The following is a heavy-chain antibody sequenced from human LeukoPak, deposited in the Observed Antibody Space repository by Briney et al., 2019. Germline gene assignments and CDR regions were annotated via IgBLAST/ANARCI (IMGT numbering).Heavy chain of an antibody. D-gene: IGHD2-15*01. CDR1: GGSISSYY. CDR2: IYYSGST. J-gene: IGHJ4*02. V-gene: IGHV4-59*01. CDR3: ARAPGRRLWSP. Sequence: SQTLSLTCTVSGGSISSYYWGWIRQPPGKGLEWIGYIYYSGSTNYNPSLKSRVTISVDTSKNQFSLKLSSVTAADTAVYYCARAPGRRLWSPWGQRALFTVSS.